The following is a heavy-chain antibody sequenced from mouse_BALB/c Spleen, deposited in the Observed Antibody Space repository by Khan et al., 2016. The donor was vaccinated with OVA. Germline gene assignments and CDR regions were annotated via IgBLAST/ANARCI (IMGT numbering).Heavy chain of an antibody. CDR2: ISYSGST. D-gene: IGHD1-1*01. J-gene: IGHJ4*01. Sequence: EVELVESGPGLVKPSQSLSLTCTVTGYSITTNYAWDLIRQFPGNKLELMGYISYSGSTSYNPSLKSRISITRDTSKNQFFLQLNSVTTEDTATYYCARKDYYGYGVDYWGQGTSVTVSS. CDR1: GYSITTNYA. CDR3: ARKDYYGYGVDY. V-gene: IGHV3-2*02.